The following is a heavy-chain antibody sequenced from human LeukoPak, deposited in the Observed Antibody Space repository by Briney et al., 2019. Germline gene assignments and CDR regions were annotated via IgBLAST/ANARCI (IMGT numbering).Heavy chain of an antibody. D-gene: IGHD4-17*01. Sequence: GGSLRLSYAASGINVTSNYMTWVRQAPGKGLEWVSVLYTSDYTYYADSVKGRFTISRDKSKNTLYLQMDSLRVEDTATYFCARGAVTRDFDFWGQGVLVIVSS. CDR1: GINVTSNY. V-gene: IGHV3-53*01. CDR2: LYTSDYT. J-gene: IGHJ4*02. CDR3: ARGAVTRDFDF.